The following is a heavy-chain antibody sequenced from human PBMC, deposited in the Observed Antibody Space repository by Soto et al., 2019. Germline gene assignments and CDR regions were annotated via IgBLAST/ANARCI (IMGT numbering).Heavy chain of an antibody. V-gene: IGHV3-30*18. Sequence: QVQLVESGGGVVQPGRSLRLSCAASGFTFSSYGMHWVRQAPGKGLEWVAVISYDGSNKYYADPVKGRFTISRDNSKNTLYLQMNSLRAEDTAVYYCAKVGAAGTVGYWGQGTLVTVSS. CDR2: ISYDGSNK. CDR3: AKVGAAGTVGY. D-gene: IGHD6-13*01. CDR1: GFTFSSYG. J-gene: IGHJ4*02.